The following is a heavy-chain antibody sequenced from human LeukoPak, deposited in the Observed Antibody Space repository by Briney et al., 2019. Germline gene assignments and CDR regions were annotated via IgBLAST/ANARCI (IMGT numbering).Heavy chain of an antibody. CDR2: ISAYNGNT. CDR1: GYTFTSYG. V-gene: IGHV1-18*01. J-gene: IGHJ6*02. Sequence: ASVKVSCKASGYTFTSYGISWVRQAPGQGLEWMGWISAYNGNTNYAQKLQGRVTMTTDTSTSTAYMELRSLRSDDTAVYYCARATVASHYYYGMDVWGQGTTVTVPS. D-gene: IGHD4-23*01. CDR3: ARATVASHYYYGMDV.